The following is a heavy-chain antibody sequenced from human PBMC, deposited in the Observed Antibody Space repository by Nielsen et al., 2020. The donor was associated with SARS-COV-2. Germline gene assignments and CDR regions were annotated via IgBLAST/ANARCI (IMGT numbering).Heavy chain of an antibody. CDR3: ARLPHGYTYGRYYYYGLDV. CDR1: GFTFSSYD. J-gene: IGHJ6*02. V-gene: IGHV3-13*04. D-gene: IGHD5-18*01. CDR2: IDSAGET. Sequence: GESLKISCAASGFTFSSYDFQWARQTTGKGLEWVSGIDSAGETYYADSVQGRFTISRENAKNSLYLQMNSLRAGDTAVYYCARLPHGYTYGRYYYYGLDVWGQGTTVTVSS.